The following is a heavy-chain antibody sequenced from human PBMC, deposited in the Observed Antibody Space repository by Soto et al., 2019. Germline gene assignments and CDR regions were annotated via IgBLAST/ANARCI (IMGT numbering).Heavy chain of an antibody. V-gene: IGHV4-39*01. CDR3: VRQGCGALHCLVDV. CDR2: IYYSGST. D-gene: IGHD2-15*01. J-gene: IGHJ6*02. CDR1: GGSISSSSYY. Sequence: SETLSLTCTVSGGSISSSSYYWGWIRQPPGKGLEWIGSIYYSGSTYYNPSLKSRVTISVDTSKNQISLKLSSVTAADTALYYCVRQGCGALHCLVDVWGQGTTVTVSS.